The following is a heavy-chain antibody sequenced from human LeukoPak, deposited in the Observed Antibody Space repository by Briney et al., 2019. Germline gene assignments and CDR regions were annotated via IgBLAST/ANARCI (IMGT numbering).Heavy chain of an antibody. Sequence: ASVKVSCKASGYTFTSYGISWVRQAPGQGLEWMGWISAYNGNTNYAQKLQGRVTMTTDTSTSTAYMELRSLRSDDTAVYYCARGYYDFWSKDYYMDVWGKGTTVTISS. CDR2: ISAYNGNT. CDR1: GYTFTSYG. J-gene: IGHJ6*03. V-gene: IGHV1-18*01. D-gene: IGHD3-3*01. CDR3: ARGYYDFWSKDYYMDV.